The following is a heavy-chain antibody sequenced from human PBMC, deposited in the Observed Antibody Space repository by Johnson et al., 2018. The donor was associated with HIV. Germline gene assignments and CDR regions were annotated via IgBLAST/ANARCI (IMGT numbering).Heavy chain of an antibody. Sequence: VQLVESGGGLVKPGGSLRLSCAASGFSVSSNYMTWVRQGPGKGLEWVSVINSGGSTYYADSVKGRFTISRDNSENTLYLQMNSLSPEDTAIYYCAKDTAMVRSSAAFDIWGQGTMVTVSS. D-gene: IGHD5-18*01. CDR1: GFSVSSNY. CDR2: INSGGST. CDR3: AKDTAMVRSSAAFDI. V-gene: IGHV3-66*02. J-gene: IGHJ3*02.